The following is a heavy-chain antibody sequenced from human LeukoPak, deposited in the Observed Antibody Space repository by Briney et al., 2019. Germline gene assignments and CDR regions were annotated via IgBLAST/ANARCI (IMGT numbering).Heavy chain of an antibody. J-gene: IGHJ6*02. CDR1: GGTFSSYA. CDR3: ARDTVVVVAASSYYYYGMDV. V-gene: IGHV1-69*13. CDR2: IIPIFGTA. Sequence: SVKVSCKASGGTFSSYAISWVRQAPGQGLEWMGGIIPIFGTANYAQKFQGRVTITADESTSTAYMELSSLRSEDTAVYYCARDTVVVVAASSYYYYGMDVWGQGTTVTVSS. D-gene: IGHD2-15*01.